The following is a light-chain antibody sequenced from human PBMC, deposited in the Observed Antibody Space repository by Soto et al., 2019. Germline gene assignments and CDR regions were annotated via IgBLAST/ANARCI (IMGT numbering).Light chain of an antibody. Sequence: EIVLTQSPGTLSLSPGERATLTCRASQSVSSRFLAWYEQKHGQAHRXXMYGASSRATGIPDRFSGTGSGTDLTFTISRLEPEDAEVYYSQQYGSSPYTFVLGTKVDIK. J-gene: IGKJ2*01. V-gene: IGKV3-20*01. CDR3: QQYGSSPYT. CDR1: QSVSSRF. CDR2: GAS.